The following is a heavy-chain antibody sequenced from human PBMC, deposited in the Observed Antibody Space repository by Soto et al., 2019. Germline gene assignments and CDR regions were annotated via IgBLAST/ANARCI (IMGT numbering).Heavy chain of an antibody. D-gene: IGHD6-13*01. CDR3: ATDGLAAAGFYGMDV. Sequence: ASVKVSCKASGYTLTNYGINWVRQAPGQGLEWLGGVSAYNGERRYAQRVQGRVTMTEDTSTDTAYMELRSLRSEDTAVYYCATDGLAAAGFYGMDVWGQGTTVTVSS. V-gene: IGHV1-18*01. CDR1: GYTLTNYG. J-gene: IGHJ6*02. CDR2: VSAYNGER.